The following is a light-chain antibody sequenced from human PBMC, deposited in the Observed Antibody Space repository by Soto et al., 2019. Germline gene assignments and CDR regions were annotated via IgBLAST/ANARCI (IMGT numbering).Light chain of an antibody. Sequence: DIVMTQSPDSLAVSLGERATMNCKCSRSVLYKSNNKNHLAWYQQKPGQPPQLIIYWASTRESGVPERFSGSGSGTDFTLTISSLQPDDFATYYCQHYNSYSEAFGQGTKVDIK. CDR3: QHYNSYSEA. CDR2: WAS. V-gene: IGKV4-1*01. J-gene: IGKJ1*01. CDR1: RSVLYKSNNKNH.